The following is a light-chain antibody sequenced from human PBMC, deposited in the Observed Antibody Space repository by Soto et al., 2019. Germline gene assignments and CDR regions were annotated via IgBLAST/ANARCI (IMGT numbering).Light chain of an antibody. CDR2: DAS. Sequence: DIQMTQSPSTLSASVGDRVTITCRASQSISSWLAWYQQKPGKAPKLLIYDASSLESGVPSRFSGSGSGTEFTLTISSLQPDDFATYYCQHFGTFGQGTKV. V-gene: IGKV1-5*01. CDR1: QSISSW. CDR3: QHFGT. J-gene: IGKJ1*01.